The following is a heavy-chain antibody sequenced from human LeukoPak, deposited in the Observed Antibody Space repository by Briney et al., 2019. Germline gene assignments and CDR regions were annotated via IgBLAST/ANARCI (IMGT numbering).Heavy chain of an antibody. V-gene: IGHV3-23*01. J-gene: IGHJ4*02. Sequence: QPGGSLRLSCAASGFTFSSYEMNWVRQAPGKGLEWVSTISASGGGTYYADSVKGRFTISRDNSRSTLYLQMNSLRADDTAVYYCAKDHRSSGWSPMDYWGQGTLVTVSS. CDR2: ISASGGGT. D-gene: IGHD6-19*01. CDR1: GFTFSSYE. CDR3: AKDHRSSGWSPMDY.